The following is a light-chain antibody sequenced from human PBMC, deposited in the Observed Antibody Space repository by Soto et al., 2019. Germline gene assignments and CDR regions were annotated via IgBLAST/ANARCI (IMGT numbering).Light chain of an antibody. CDR1: QSISSSY. CDR2: GAS. CDR3: QQYGSSSWT. V-gene: IGKV3-20*01. J-gene: IGKJ1*01. Sequence: EIVLTKSPGTLSLSPGERATLSCRTSQSISSSYLALYQQQPGQAPRLLIYGASTRATGIPDRFSGSGSGTDFTLTISRLEPEDFAVYYCQQYGSSSWTFGQGTKVE.